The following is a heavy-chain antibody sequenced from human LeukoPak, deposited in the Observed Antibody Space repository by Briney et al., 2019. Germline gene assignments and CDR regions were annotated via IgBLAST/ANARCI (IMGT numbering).Heavy chain of an antibody. CDR2: IYTSGST. V-gene: IGHV4-61*02. Sequence: PSETLSLTCTVSGGSISSGSYYWSWIRQPAGKGLEWIGRIYTSGSTNYNPSLKSRVTISVDTSKNQFSLKLSSVTAADTAVYYCARLNGKWLRFFPDYWGQGTLVTVSS. D-gene: IGHD5-12*01. J-gene: IGHJ4*02. CDR1: GGSISSGSYY. CDR3: ARLNGKWLRFFPDY.